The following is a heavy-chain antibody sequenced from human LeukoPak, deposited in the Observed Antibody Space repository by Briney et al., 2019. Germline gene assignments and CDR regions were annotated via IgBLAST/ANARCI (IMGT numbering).Heavy chain of an antibody. CDR2: TYSDGST. V-gene: IGHV3-66*01. J-gene: IGHJ4*02. D-gene: IGHD3-22*01. Sequence: PGGSLRLSCAASGFTVSSNYMSWVSQAPGKGLEWVSVTYSDGSTYYADSVKGRFTISRDNSKNTLYLQMNSLRAEDTAVYYCARALDSSGYYFGYWGQGTLVTVSS. CDR3: ARALDSSGYYFGY. CDR1: GFTVSSNY.